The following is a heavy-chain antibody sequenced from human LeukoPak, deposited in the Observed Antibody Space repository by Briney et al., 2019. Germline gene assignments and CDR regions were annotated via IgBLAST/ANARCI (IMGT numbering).Heavy chain of an antibody. D-gene: IGHD3-22*01. V-gene: IGHV4-59*11. J-gene: IGHJ3*02. CDR2: IHYSGRT. CDR3: ARLLDNDSSGDPDTFDM. Sequence: PSETLSLTCSVSGDSLSRHFWMWIRQPPAKGLEWFAFIHYSGRTKYNPSLQSRVTISVDTSENEFSLRLTSVTAADTAVYYCARLLDNDSSGDPDTFDMWGQGTVVTVSS. CDR1: GDSLSRHF.